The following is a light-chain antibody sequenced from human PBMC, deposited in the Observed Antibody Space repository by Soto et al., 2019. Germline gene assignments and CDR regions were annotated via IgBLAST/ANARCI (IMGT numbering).Light chain of an antibody. Sequence: EIVLTQSPATLSLSPGVRATPSCRASQSISDTLAWYQQKPGQAPRLLIYGASSRATGIPDRFSGSGSGTDFTLTISRLEPEDFAVYYCQQYGSSLPITFGQGARLEIK. V-gene: IGKV3-20*01. CDR1: QSISDT. CDR2: GAS. J-gene: IGKJ5*01. CDR3: QQYGSSLPIT.